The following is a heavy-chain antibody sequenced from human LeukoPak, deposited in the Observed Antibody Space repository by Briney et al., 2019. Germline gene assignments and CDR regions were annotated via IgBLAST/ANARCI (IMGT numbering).Heavy chain of an antibody. Sequence: GGSLRLSCAASGFTFSSYNMNWVRQAPGKGLEWVSYISSSSRTIYYADSVKGRFTISRDNAKNSLYLQMNSLRAEDTAVYYCARDGAVTNGRYFDYWGQGTLVTVSS. D-gene: IGHD4-17*01. CDR1: GFTFSSYN. CDR2: ISSSSRTI. V-gene: IGHV3-48*04. CDR3: ARDGAVTNGRYFDY. J-gene: IGHJ4*02.